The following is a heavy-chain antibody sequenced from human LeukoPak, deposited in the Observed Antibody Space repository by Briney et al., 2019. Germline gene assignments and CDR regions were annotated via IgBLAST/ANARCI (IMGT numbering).Heavy chain of an antibody. J-gene: IGHJ4*02. Sequence: SETLSLTCAVDGGSLSGYYWSWIRQPPGKGLEWIGEINHSGSTNYNPSLKSRVTISVDTSKNQFSLKLSSVTAADTAVYYCARGRGDDSSGSVDYWGQGTLVTVSS. CDR1: GGSLSGYY. CDR3: ARGRGDDSSGSVDY. V-gene: IGHV4-34*01. D-gene: IGHD3-22*01. CDR2: INHSGST.